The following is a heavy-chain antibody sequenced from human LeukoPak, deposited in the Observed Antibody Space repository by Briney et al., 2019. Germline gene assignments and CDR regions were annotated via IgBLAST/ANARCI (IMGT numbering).Heavy chain of an antibody. CDR3: ARDRLCHLGIAAGVFDI. CDR2: ISYDGSNK. V-gene: IGHV3-30-3*01. J-gene: IGHJ3*02. D-gene: IGHD6-13*01. Sequence: GRSLRLSCAASGFTFSSYAMHWVRQAPGKGLEWVAVISYDGSNKYYADSVKGRFTISRDNSKNTLYLQMNSLRAEDTAVYYCARDRLCHLGIAAGVFDIWGQGTMVTVSS. CDR1: GFTFSSYA.